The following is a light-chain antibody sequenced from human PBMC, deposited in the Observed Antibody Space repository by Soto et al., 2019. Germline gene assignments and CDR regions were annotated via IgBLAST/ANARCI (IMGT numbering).Light chain of an antibody. J-gene: IGKJ1*01. V-gene: IGKV1-5*01. Sequence: DIQMTQSPSALSASVGYRFTITCRARQSISSWLAWYQQKPGKAPKLLIYDASSLESGVPSRFSGSGSGTEFTLTISSLQPDDFATYYCQQYNSYAWTFGQGTKVDIK. CDR3: QQYNSYAWT. CDR2: DAS. CDR1: QSISSW.